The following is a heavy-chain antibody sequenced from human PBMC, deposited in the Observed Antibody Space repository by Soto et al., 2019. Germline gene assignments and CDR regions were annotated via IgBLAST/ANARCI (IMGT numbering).Heavy chain of an antibody. CDR2: IYYSGST. CDR1: GGSISSGDYY. J-gene: IGHJ5*02. D-gene: IGHD3-3*01. CDR3: ARGRREDYDFWSGYTYNWFDH. V-gene: IGHV4-30-4*01. Sequence: SETLSLTCTVSGGSISSGDYYWSWIRQPPGKGLEWIGYIYYSGSTYYNPSLKSRVTISVDTSKNQFSLKLSSVTAADTDVYYCARGRREDYDFWSGYTYNWFDHWGQGTLVTVSS.